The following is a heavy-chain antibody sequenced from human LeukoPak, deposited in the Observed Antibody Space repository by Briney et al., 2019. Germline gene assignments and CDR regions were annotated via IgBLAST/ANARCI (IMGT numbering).Heavy chain of an antibody. D-gene: IGHD3-22*01. CDR1: GFTFSSHS. Sequence: GGSLRLSCAASGFTFSSHSMNWVRQAPGKGLEWVSYISSSSSTIYYADSVKGRLTISRDNAKNSLYLQMNSLRAEDTAVYYCARGAYYYEDWGQGTLVTVSS. CDR2: ISSSSSTI. J-gene: IGHJ4*02. V-gene: IGHV3-48*01. CDR3: ARGAYYYED.